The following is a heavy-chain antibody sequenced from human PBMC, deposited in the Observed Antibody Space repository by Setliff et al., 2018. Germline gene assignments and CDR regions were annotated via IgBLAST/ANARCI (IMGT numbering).Heavy chain of an antibody. V-gene: IGHV4-34*01. J-gene: IGHJ4*02. CDR3: ARGPRYSGSYYVNY. D-gene: IGHD1-26*01. CDR2: INHSGSS. Sequence: LSLTCAVYGGSFSGYYWTWIRQPPGKGLEWIGEINHSGSSNYNPSLKSRVTISVDTSKNQFSLNLSSVTAADTAVYYCARGPRYSGSYYVNYWGQGALVTVSS. CDR1: GGSFSGYY.